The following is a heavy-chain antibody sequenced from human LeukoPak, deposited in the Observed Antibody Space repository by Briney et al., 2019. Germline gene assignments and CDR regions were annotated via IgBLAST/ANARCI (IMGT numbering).Heavy chain of an antibody. Sequence: GGSLRLSCGASGFTFSSYGVNWVRQAPGKGLEWVAVIWYDGSNKYYADSVKGRFTISRDNSKNTVSLQMNSLRAEDTAVYYCARLGSGWSFDFWGQGTLVAVSS. CDR3: ARLGSGWSFDF. CDR2: IWYDGSNK. CDR1: GFTFSSYG. V-gene: IGHV3-33*01. J-gene: IGHJ4*02. D-gene: IGHD6-19*01.